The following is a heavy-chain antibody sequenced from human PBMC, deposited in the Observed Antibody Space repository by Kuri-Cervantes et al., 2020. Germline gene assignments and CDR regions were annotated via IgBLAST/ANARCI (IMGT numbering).Heavy chain of an antibody. CDR1: GGSISSSSYY. D-gene: IGHD4-11*01. CDR3: ASHYKGSY. V-gene: IGHV4-39*07. CDR2: IYYSGST. Sequence: GSLRLSCTVSGGSISSSSYYWGWIRQPPGKGLEWIGSIYYSGSTYYNPSLKSRVTISVDKSKNQFSLKLSSVTAADTAVYYCASHYKGSYWGQGTLVTVSS. J-gene: IGHJ4*02.